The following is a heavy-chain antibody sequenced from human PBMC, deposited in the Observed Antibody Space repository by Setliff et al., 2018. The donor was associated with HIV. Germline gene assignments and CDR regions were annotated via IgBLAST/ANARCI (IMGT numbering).Heavy chain of an antibody. V-gene: IGHV4-39*07. CDR3: ARASTRIGYDSSGYPFDY. D-gene: IGHD3-22*01. Sequence: SETLSLTCPVSGGSISSSSYYWGWIRQPPGKGPEWIGSIYYSGSTYYNPSLKSRVTISVDTSKNQFSLKLSSVTAADTAVYYCARASTRIGYDSSGYPFDYWGQGTLVTVSS. J-gene: IGHJ4*02. CDR2: IYYSGST. CDR1: GGSISSSSYY.